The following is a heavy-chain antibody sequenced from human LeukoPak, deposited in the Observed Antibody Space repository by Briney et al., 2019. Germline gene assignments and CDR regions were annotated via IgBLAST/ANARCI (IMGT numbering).Heavy chain of an antibody. CDR1: GFTFSSYS. V-gene: IGHV3-48*02. CDR3: ARDYLGWFGELSTFDY. CDR2: ITSSSSTI. J-gene: IGHJ4*02. Sequence: GGSLRLSCAASGFTFSSYSMNWVRQAPGKGLEWVSYITSSSSTIYYADSVKGRFTISRDNAKNSLYLQMNSLRDGDTAVYYCARDYLGWFGELSTFDYWGQGTQVTVSS. D-gene: IGHD3-10*01.